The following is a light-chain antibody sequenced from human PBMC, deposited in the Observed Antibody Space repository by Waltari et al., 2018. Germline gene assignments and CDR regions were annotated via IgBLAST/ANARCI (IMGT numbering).Light chain of an antibody. CDR2: EVS. Sequence: QSALTQPASVSGSPGQSITISCTGTSSDVGAYNYVSWYQQHPGKAPKLMIYEVSSRPPRVSNSFPGSKSGNTASLTISGLQAEDEADYYCSSYTSSSTRVFGGGTKLTVL. J-gene: IGLJ3*02. CDR1: SSDVGAYNY. V-gene: IGLV2-14*01. CDR3: SSYTSSSTRV.